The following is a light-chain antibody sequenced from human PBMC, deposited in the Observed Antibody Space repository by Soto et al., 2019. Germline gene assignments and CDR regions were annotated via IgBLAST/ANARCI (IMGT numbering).Light chain of an antibody. Sequence: QTVVTQEPSLTVSPGGTVTLTCASSTGAVTSGYYPNWFQQKPGQAPRALIYSISNKHSWTPARFSGSLLGGKAALTLSGVQPEDEAEYYCLLYYGGAYVVFGGGTKLTVL. CDR3: LLYYGGAYVV. V-gene: IGLV7-43*01. J-gene: IGLJ2*01. CDR1: TGAVTSGYY. CDR2: SIS.